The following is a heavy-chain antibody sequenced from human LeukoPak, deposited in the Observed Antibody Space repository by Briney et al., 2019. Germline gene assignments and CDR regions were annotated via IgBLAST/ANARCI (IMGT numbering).Heavy chain of an antibody. CDR3: AKDDRSGYYYFDY. CDR1: GFTFSSYA. J-gene: IGHJ4*02. Sequence: GGSLRLSCAASGFTFSSYAMSWVRQAPGKGLEWASVINAGGGSTYYADSVKGRFTISRDNSKNTLYLQMNSLRAEDTAVYYCAKDDRSGYYYFDYWGQGTLVTVSS. D-gene: IGHD3-22*01. V-gene: IGHV3-23*01. CDR2: INAGGGST.